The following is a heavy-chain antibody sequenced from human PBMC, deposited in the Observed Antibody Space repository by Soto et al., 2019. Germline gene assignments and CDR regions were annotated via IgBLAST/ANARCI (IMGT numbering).Heavy chain of an antibody. CDR2: IYHSGST. D-gene: IGHD5-12*01. J-gene: IGHJ4*02. CDR1: CGSIISGGYS. V-gene: IGHV4-30-2*01. CDR3: ARALGGYDYVFDY. Sequence: PSETLSLTCAFSCGSIISGGYSWSWIRQPPGKGLEWIGYIYHSGSTYYNPSLKSRVTISVDRSKNQFSLKLSSVTAADTAVYYCARALGGYDYVFDYWGQGTLVTVS.